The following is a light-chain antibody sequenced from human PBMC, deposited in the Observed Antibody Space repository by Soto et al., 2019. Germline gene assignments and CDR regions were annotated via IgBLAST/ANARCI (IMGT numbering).Light chain of an antibody. CDR2: AAS. V-gene: IGKV1-9*01. CDR1: QDIGIY. CDR3: QQLNTWPII. J-gene: IGKJ5*01. Sequence: DIQMTQSPSTVSAYVGDSVAITCGASQDIGIYLAWYQQKPGKAPNLLIYAASTLQSGVPSRFSGSGSGTEFTLTISSLQPEDFATYYCQQLNTWPIIFGQGTRLEIK.